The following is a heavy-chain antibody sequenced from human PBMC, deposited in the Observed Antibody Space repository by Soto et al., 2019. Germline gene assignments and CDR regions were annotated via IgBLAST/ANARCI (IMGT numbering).Heavy chain of an antibody. Sequence: QITLKESGPTLVKPTQTLTLTCTVSGFSLSTSGVGVGWIRQPPGQALEWLALLYWDDDKRYSPSLKSMLTITKDTSKKQVVLTMTNMDPVDTATYYCAHSLIPNWGSRGAFDYWGQGTLVTVSS. CDR2: LYWDDDK. V-gene: IGHV2-5*02. D-gene: IGHD7-27*01. CDR3: AHSLIPNWGSRGAFDY. J-gene: IGHJ4*02. CDR1: GFSLSTSGVG.